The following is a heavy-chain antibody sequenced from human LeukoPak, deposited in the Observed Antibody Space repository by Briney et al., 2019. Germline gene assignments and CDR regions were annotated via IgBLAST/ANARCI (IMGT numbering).Heavy chain of an antibody. V-gene: IGHV4-59*01. CDR1: GGSISRYY. CDR2: LYNRGST. Sequence: PAEPLSLTCTVSGGSISRYYWSWTRQPPGKGLEWIGYLYNRGSTNYNPSLKSRVTISVDTSKSQFSLKLRSVTAADTAVYYCARDRPGIAVAGDAFDIWGQGTMVTVSS. J-gene: IGHJ3*02. CDR3: ARDRPGIAVAGDAFDI. D-gene: IGHD6-19*01.